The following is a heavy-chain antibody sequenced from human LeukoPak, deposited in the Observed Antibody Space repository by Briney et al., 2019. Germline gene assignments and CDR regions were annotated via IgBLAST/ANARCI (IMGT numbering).Heavy chain of an antibody. V-gene: IGHV4-34*01. J-gene: IGHJ4*02. CDR1: GGSFSAYY. CDR3: ARGDTNYYGSGSYQVPFDS. CDR2: INNSGSN. D-gene: IGHD3-10*01. Sequence: SETLSLTCAVYGGSFSAYYWSWIRQPPGKGLEWIGEINNSGSNNYNPSLKSRFIISVDTSKNQFSLKLSSVTAADTAVYYCARGDTNYYGSGSYQVPFDSWGQGTLVTVSS.